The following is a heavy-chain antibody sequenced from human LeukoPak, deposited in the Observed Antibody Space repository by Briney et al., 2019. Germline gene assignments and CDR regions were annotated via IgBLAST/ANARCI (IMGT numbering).Heavy chain of an antibody. CDR3: ARGLRDSLTGNDVLDM. D-gene: IGHD3-9*01. CDR1: GNFLSTHD. J-gene: IGHJ3*02. Sequence: ASVKVSCNASGNFLSTHDINWVRQAPGQGLEWMGWMNFNGGYTGYAQKFRDRVIMTRDASITTAYMELRSLRSEDTALYFCARGLRDSLTGNDVLDMWGLGTMVIVSS. CDR2: MNFNGGYT. V-gene: IGHV1-8*01.